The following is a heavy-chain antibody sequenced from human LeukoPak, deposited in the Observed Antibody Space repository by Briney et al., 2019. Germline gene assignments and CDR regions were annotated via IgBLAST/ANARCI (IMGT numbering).Heavy chain of an antibody. V-gene: IGHV3-23*01. J-gene: IGHJ3*02. CDR3: AECSASYYNDAFDI. CDR2: IRGGCAVT. Sequence: GGSLRLSCAASGFTFDNYAMNWVRQAPGKGLEWLSYIRGGCAVTCYSDSVKGRFTISRDNSKNTLYLQMNHLRAEDTAIYYCAECSASYYNDAFDIWGRGTMVTVSS. CDR1: GFTFDNYA. D-gene: IGHD3-10*02.